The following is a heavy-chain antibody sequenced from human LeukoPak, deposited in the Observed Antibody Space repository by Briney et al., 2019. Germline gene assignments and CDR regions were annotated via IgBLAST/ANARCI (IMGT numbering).Heavy chain of an antibody. J-gene: IGHJ6*02. CDR3: ARRRDGYKGGYYYYGMDV. CDR2: INAGNGNT. Sequence: GASVKVSCKASGYTFTSYAMHWVRQAPGQRLEWMGWINAGNGNTKYSQKFQGRVTITRDTSASTAYMELSSLRSEDTAVYYCARRRDGYKGGYYYYGMDVWGQGTTVTVSS. CDR1: GYTFTSYA. D-gene: IGHD5-24*01. V-gene: IGHV1-3*01.